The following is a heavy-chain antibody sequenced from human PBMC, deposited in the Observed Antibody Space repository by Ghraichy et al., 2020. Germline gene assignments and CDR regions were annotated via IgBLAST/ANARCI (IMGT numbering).Heavy chain of an antibody. CDR1: GYTFTRYG. V-gene: IGHV1-18*01. Sequence: ASVKVSCKASGYTFTRYGISWVRQAPGQGLEWMGWISVYNGNTNYAQRLQGRVTMTTDTSTSTAYMELRSLRSDDTAVYYCARVESYDVVVIRRGPYYFDYWGQGTLVTVSS. CDR3: ARVESYDVVVIRRGPYYFDY. D-gene: IGHD3-22*01. CDR2: ISVYNGNT. J-gene: IGHJ4*02.